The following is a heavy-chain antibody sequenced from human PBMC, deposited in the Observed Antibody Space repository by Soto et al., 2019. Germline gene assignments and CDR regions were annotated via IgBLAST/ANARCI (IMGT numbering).Heavy chain of an antibody. CDR2: ISADGAST. CDR3: AILTDSYSSD. CDR1: GLTFSTYA. J-gene: IGHJ4*02. V-gene: IGHV3-23*01. Sequence: EVQVLESGGGLLQPGGSLRLSCAVSGLTFSTYAMTWVRQAPGEGLAWVSAISADGASTFYSDSVRGRFTVSRDNSKNSPYLQMNSPRLEDTAIYFCAILTDSYSSDWGQGTLVFVSS. D-gene: IGHD3-22*01.